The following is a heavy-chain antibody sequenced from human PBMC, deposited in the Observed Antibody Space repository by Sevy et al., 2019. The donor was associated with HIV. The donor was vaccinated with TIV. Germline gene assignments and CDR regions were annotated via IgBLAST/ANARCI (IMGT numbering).Heavy chain of an antibody. Sequence: SETLSLSCTVSGGSINSDHWNWIRRPPGKGLEWIGYVYYTGGTNYSPSLKNRVTISVDRTKNQFSLKLTSVTAADTAVYYCARRNDFDIWVQGTMVTVSS. J-gene: IGHJ3*02. CDR2: VYYTGGT. CDR1: GGSINSDH. CDR3: ARRNDFDI. V-gene: IGHV4-59*08.